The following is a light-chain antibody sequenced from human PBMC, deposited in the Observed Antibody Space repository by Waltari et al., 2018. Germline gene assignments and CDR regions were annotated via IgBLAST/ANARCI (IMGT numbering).Light chain of an antibody. J-gene: IGKJ4*01. CDR2: AAS. CDR1: QGMSSY. Sequence: DIQLTQSPSFLSASVGDRVTITCRASQGMSSYLAWYQQKPGKAPKFLIYAASTLQSGVPSRFSGSGSGTEFTLTISSLQPEDFVSYYCQQHDSYPLTFGGGTKVEIK. V-gene: IGKV1-9*01. CDR3: QQHDSYPLT.